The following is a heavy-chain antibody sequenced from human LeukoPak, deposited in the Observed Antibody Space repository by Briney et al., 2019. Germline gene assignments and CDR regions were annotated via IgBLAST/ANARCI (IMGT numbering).Heavy chain of an antibody. CDR3: ARVLSCSTSCYDY. CDR1: GFTFSSYS. J-gene: IGHJ4*02. V-gene: IGHV3-48*04. Sequence: PGGSLRLSCAASGFTFSSYSFNWVRQAPGRGLEWVSYISSSRTIYYADSVKGRFTISRDNAKNSLYLQMNSLRVEDTAVYYCARVLSCSTSCYDYWGQGTLVTVSS. CDR2: ISSSRTI. D-gene: IGHD2-2*01.